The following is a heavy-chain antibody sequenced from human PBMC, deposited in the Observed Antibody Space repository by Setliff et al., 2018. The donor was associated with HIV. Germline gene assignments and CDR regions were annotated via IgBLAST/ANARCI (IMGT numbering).Heavy chain of an antibody. D-gene: IGHD2-15*01. Sequence: ASVKVSCKASGGTFSSYAISWVRQAPGQGLEWMGWINPYSGVTKYAQKFQGRVTMTGDTSISTAYMELSRLRSGDTAVYYCAREGVVLAAIPERWFDPWGQGTLVTVSS. V-gene: IGHV1-2*02. CDR1: GGTFSSYA. J-gene: IGHJ5*02. CDR3: AREGVVLAAIPERWFDP. CDR2: INPYSGVT.